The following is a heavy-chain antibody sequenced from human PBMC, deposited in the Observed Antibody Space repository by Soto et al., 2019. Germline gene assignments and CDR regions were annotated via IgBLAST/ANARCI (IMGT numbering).Heavy chain of an antibody. CDR2: INTNTGNP. J-gene: IGHJ3*02. CDR3: ARDTGGVAVAGPKGYAFDI. V-gene: IGHV7-4-1*01. CDR1: GYTFTSYA. D-gene: IGHD6-19*01. Sequence: ASVKVSCKASGYTFTSYAMNWVRQAPGQGLEWMGWINTNTGNPTYAQGFTGRFVFSLDTSVSTAYLQICSLKAEDTAVYYCARDTGGVAVAGPKGYAFDIWGQGTMVTVSS.